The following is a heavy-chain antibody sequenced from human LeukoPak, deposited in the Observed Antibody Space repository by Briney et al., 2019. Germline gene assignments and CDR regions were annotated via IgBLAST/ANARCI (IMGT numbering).Heavy chain of an antibody. J-gene: IGHJ5*02. CDR1: GGSISSYY. CDR3: ARGSGGYYDSSDYWFDP. D-gene: IGHD3-22*01. Sequence: SETLSLTCTVSGGSISSYYWSWIRQPPGKGLEWLGYIYYSGSTNYNPSLKSRVTISVDTSKNQFSLKLSSVAAADTAVYYCARGSGGYYDSSDYWFDPWGQGTLVTVSS. CDR2: IYYSGST. V-gene: IGHV4-59*01.